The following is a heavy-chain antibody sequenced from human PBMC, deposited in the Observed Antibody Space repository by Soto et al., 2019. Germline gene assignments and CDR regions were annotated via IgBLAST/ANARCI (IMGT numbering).Heavy chain of an antibody. CDR3: AKGGRQWLVTSDFNY. J-gene: IGHJ4*02. CDR2: VSHDGRNT. CDR1: GFIFSDYA. V-gene: IGHV3-30*18. Sequence: VQLVESGGGVVQPGRSLRLSCAASGFIFSDYAMHWVRQAPGKGLEWVAVVSHDGRNTHYADSVKGRFTISRDSSKNTVSLEMTSLRAEGTAVYYCAKGGRQWLVTSDFNYWGQGALVTVSS. D-gene: IGHD6-19*01.